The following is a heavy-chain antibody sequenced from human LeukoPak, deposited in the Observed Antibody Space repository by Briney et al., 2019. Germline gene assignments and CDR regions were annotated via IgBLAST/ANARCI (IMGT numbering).Heavy chain of an antibody. V-gene: IGHV3-7*01. CDR3: AREVDRSFGY. CDR1: GFRFTGFW. D-gene: IGHD2-15*01. Sequence: GGSLGLSCAASGFRFTGFWMSWVRQAPGKGPEWVANINQESTETYYVDSVRGRFTISRDNAKNSLSLQMNSLRVEDTAVYYCAREVDRSFGYWGQGNLVTVSS. CDR2: INQESTET. J-gene: IGHJ4*02.